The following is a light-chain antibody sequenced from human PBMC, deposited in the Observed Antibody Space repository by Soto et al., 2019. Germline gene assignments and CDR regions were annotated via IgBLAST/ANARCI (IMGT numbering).Light chain of an antibody. CDR1: QSVRSDY. CDR3: QQYGSLPKT. CDR2: GAS. V-gene: IGKV3-20*01. J-gene: IGKJ1*01. Sequence: ETVLTQSPGILSLSPGERATLSCRASQSVRSDYLSWFQQKPGQAPRLLIYGASTRAAGIPDRFDGSGSGTDFTLTITRLEPEDFAVYYWQQYGSLPKTFGQGTKVDIK.